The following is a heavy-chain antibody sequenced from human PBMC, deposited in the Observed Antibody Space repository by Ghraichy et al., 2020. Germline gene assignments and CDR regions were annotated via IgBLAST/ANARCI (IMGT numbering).Heavy chain of an antibody. D-gene: IGHD3-22*01. CDR1: GYTFTSYG. V-gene: IGHV1-18*04. CDR3: ARAGRYYYDSSGYYY. J-gene: IGHJ4*02. Sequence: ASVKVSCKASGYTFTSYGISWVRQAPGQGLEWMGWISAYNGNTNYAQKLQGRVTMTTDTSTSTAYMELRSLRSDDTAVYYCARAGRYYYDSSGYYYWGQGTLVTVSS. CDR2: ISAYNGNT.